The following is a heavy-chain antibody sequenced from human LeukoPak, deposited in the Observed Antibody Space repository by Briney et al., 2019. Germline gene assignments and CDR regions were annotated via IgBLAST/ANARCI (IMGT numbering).Heavy chain of an antibody. D-gene: IGHD2-2*01. CDR2: IYHSGST. CDR3: ARVRQYCSSTSCIRANDY. CDR1: GYSISSGYY. V-gene: IGHV4-38-2*02. J-gene: IGHJ4*02. Sequence: PSETLSLTCTVSGYSISSGYYWGWIRQPPGKGLECIGSIYHSGSTYYNPSLKSRVTISVDTSKNQFSLKLSSVTAADTAVYYCARVRQYCSSTSCIRANDYWGQGTLVTVSS.